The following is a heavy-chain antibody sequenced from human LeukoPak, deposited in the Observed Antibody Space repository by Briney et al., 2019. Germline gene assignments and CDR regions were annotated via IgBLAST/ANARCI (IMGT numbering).Heavy chain of an antibody. CDR2: INAGNGNT. CDR1: GYTFTSYA. V-gene: IGHV1-3*03. CDR3: ARVGGGSYVTGPYDY. J-gene: IGHJ4*02. Sequence: ASVKVSCKASGYTFTSYAMHWVRQAPGQRLEWMGWINAGNGNTKYSQEFQGRVTITRDTSASTAYMELSSLRSEDMAVYYCARVGGGSYVTGPYDYWGQGTLVTVSS. D-gene: IGHD1-26*01.